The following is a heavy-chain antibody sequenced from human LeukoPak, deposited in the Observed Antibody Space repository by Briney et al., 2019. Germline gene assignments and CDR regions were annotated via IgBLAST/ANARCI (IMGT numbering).Heavy chain of an antibody. J-gene: IGHJ5*02. D-gene: IGHD3-3*01. CDR2: ICSDGSST. V-gene: IGHV3-74*01. Sequence: PGGSLRLSCAASGFTFSSYWMHWVRQAPGKGLVWVSRICSDGSSTTYADSVKGRFTISRDNAMNTLYLQMNSLRAEDTAVYYCARSGLSGNWFDPWGQGTLVTVSS. CDR3: ARSGLSGNWFDP. CDR1: GFTFSSYW.